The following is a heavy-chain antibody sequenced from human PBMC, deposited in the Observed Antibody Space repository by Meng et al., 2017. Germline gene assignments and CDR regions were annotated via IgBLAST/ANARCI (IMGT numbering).Heavy chain of an antibody. Sequence: VQLPQLGTVLLYPSEIRPLTFAFYGGSFSGYYWSWRRQPPGKGLEWIGEINHSGSTNYNPSLKSRVTISVDTSKNQFSLKLSSVTAADTAVYYCARGRPEQYSSSWYGDWFDPWGQGTLVTVSS. CDR3: ARGRPEQYSSSWYGDWFDP. CDR1: GGSFSGYY. J-gene: IGHJ5*02. V-gene: IGHV4-34*01. CDR2: INHSGST. D-gene: IGHD6-13*01.